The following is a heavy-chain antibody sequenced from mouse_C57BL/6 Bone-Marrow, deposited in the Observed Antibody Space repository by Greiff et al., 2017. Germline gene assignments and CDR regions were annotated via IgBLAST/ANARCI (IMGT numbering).Heavy chain of an antibody. CDR3: ATGGSVVDVGY. CDR1: GYTFTSYW. J-gene: IGHJ2*01. CDR2: IDPSDSYT. Sequence: QVQLQQPGAELVRPGSSVKLSCKASGYTFTSYWMIWVKQRPGQGLEWIGVIDPSDSYTNYNQKFKGKATLTVDTSSSTAYMQLSSLTSEDSAVFYGATGGSVVDVGYWGQGTTLTVAS. D-gene: IGHD1-1*01. V-gene: IGHV1-59*01.